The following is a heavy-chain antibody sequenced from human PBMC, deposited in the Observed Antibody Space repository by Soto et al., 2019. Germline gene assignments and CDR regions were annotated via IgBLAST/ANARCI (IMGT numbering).Heavy chain of an antibody. V-gene: IGHV6-1*01. CDR1: GDSVSSNSAA. CDR2: TYYRSKWYN. J-gene: IGHJ5*02. D-gene: IGHD3-3*01. CDR3: ARGGGNYYDFWSAPNWFDR. Sequence: SQTLSLTCAISGDSVSSNSAAWNWIRQSPSRGLEWLGRTYYRSKWYNDYAVSVKSRITINPDTSKNQFSLQLNSVTPEDTAVYYGARGGGNYYDFWSAPNWFDRWGQGXLVTVSS.